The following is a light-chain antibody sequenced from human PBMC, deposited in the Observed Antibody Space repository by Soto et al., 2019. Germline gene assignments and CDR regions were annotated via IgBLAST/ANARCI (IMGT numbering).Light chain of an antibody. CDR1: QGISSW. J-gene: IGKJ2*01. CDR3: QQYNSYSYT. Sequence: DIQMTQSPSSVSASVGDRVTISCRASQGISSWLAWYQQKPGEAPKLLIYKASTLQTGVPSRFSGSGSGTEFTLTISSLQPDDFATYYCQQYNSYSYTFGQGTKVDIK. CDR2: KAS. V-gene: IGKV1-5*01.